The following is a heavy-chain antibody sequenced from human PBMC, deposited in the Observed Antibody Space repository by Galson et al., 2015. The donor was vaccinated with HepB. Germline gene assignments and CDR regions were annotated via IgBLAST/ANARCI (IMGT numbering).Heavy chain of an antibody. D-gene: IGHD4-17*01. J-gene: IGHJ4*02. CDR2: IKSKADGGTT. CDR3: SWRTTVLQKGAYFDY. V-gene: IGHV3-15*01. Sequence: SLRLSCAASGFTFSDAWMSWVRQAPGKGLEWVGRIKSKADGGTTDYAAPVKGRFTISRDDSKNTLYLQMNSLKTEDTAVYYCSWRTTVLQKGAYFDYWGQGTLVTVSS. CDR1: GFTFSDAW.